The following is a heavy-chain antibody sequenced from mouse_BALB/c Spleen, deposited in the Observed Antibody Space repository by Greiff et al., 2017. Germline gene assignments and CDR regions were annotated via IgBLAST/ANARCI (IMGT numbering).Heavy chain of an antibody. J-gene: IGHJ4*01. CDR3: ARDNLITPYAMDY. D-gene: IGHD1-1*01. Sequence: QVQLKQSGPGLVAPSQSLSITCTVSGFSLTGYGVNWVRQPPGKGLEWLGMIWGDGSTDYNSALKSRLSISKDNSKSQVFLKMNSLQTDDTARYYCARDNLITPYAMDYWGQGTSVTVSS. CDR2: IWGDGST. V-gene: IGHV2-6-7*01. CDR1: GFSLTGYG.